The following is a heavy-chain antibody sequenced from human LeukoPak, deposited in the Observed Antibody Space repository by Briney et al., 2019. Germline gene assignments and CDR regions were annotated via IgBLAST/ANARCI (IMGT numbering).Heavy chain of an antibody. CDR1: GGSISSGSYY. V-gene: IGHV4-61*02. D-gene: IGHD3-22*01. Sequence: SETLSLTCTVSGGSISSGSYYWSWIRQPAGKGLEWIGRIYTSGSTNYNPSLKSRVTMSVDTSKNQLSLKLSSVTAADTAVYYCARDGYHYDSSGYYSLDYWGQGTLVTVSS. J-gene: IGHJ4*02. CDR3: ARDGYHYDSSGYYSLDY. CDR2: IYTSGST.